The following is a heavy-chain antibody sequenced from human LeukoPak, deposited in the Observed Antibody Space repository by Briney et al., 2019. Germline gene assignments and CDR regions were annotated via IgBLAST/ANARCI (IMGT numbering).Heavy chain of an antibody. CDR3: AXXXXXLSXTQNYYYYMDV. CDR1: GFTFSSYA. Sequence: PGGSLRLSCAASGFTFSSYAMSWVRQAPGKGLEWVSAISGSGGSTYYADSVKGRFTISRDNSKNTLYLQMNSLRAEDTAVYYXAXXXXXLSXTQNYYYYMDVWGKGTTVTVSS. J-gene: IGHJ6*03. D-gene: IGHD3-16*02. CDR2: ISGSGGST. V-gene: IGHV3-23*01.